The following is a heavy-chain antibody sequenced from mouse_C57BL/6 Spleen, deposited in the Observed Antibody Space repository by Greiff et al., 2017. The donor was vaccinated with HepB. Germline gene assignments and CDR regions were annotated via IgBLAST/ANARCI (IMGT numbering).Heavy chain of an antibody. Sequence: VMLVESGEGLVKPGGSLKLSCAASGFTFSSYAMSWVRQTPEKRLEWVAYISSGGDYIYYADTVKGRFTIYRDNARNTLYLQMSSLKSEYTAMLYCTRSPGYGNYPYYFDDWGQGTTLTVSS. CDR1: GFTFSSYA. J-gene: IGHJ2*01. V-gene: IGHV5-9-1*02. D-gene: IGHD2-1*01. CDR3: TRSPGYGNYPYYFDD. CDR2: ISSGGDYI.